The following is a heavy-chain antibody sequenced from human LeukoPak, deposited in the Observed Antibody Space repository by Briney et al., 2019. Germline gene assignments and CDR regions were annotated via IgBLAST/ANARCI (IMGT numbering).Heavy chain of an antibody. Sequence: KPSETLSLTCTVSGGSISSYYWSWIRQPPGKGLEWIGNIFYRGSTYYGPSLKSRVTISLDTSKNQFSLNLNSVTAADTAVYYCAKSNGYGLIDIWGQGTMVTVSS. CDR2: IFYRGST. CDR1: GGSISSYY. V-gene: IGHV4-59*12. D-gene: IGHD2-2*03. CDR3: AKSNGYGLIDI. J-gene: IGHJ3*02.